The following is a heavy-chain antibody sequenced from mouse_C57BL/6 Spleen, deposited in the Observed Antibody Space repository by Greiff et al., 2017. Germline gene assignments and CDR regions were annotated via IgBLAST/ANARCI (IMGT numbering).Heavy chain of an antibody. D-gene: IGHD1-1*01. CDR1: GYAFTNYL. CDR2: INPGSGGT. V-gene: IGHV1-54*01. Sequence: QVQLQQSGAELVRPGPSVKVSCKASGYAFTNYLIEWVKQRPGQGLEWIGVINPGSGGTNYNEKFKGKATLTADKSSSTAYMQLSSLTSEDSAVYFCARDYYGSSYGFAYWGQGTLVTVSA. J-gene: IGHJ3*01. CDR3: ARDYYGSSYGFAY.